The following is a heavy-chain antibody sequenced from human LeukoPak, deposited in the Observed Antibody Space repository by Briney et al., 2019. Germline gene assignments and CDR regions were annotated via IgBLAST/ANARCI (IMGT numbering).Heavy chain of an antibody. CDR3: ASESSSWSDY. J-gene: IGHJ4*02. CDR2: IYHSGST. Sequence: SETLSLTRTVSGYSISSGYYWGWIRQPPGKGLEWIGSIYHSGSTYYNPSLKSRVTISVDTSKNQFSLKLSSVTAADTAVYYCASESSSWSDYWGQGTLVTVSS. V-gene: IGHV4-38-2*02. CDR1: GYSISSGYY. D-gene: IGHD6-13*01.